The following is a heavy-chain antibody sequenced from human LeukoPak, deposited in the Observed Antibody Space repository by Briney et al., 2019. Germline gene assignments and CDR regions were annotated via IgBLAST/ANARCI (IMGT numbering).Heavy chain of an antibody. V-gene: IGHV5-51*01. J-gene: IGHJ4*02. D-gene: IGHD1-26*01. CDR2: IYPGDSDT. CDR3: ARRKRDIVGATLYFDY. CDR1: GYSFTSYW. Sequence: GESLKISCKGSGYSFTSYWIGWVRQMPGKGLEWMGIIYPGDSDTRCSPSFQGQVTISADKSISTAYLQWSSLKASDIAMYYCARRKRDIVGATLYFDYWGQGTLVTVSS.